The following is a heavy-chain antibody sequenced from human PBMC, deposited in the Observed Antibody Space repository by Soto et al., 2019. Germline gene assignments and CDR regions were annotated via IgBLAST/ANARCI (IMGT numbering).Heavy chain of an antibody. J-gene: IGHJ5*02. V-gene: IGHV4-4*02. CDR3: ATLPPRIELAVLPIPT. Sequence: QVQLRQSGPGLVKPSGTLSLSCAVSGGSISSTNWWSWVRQSPGKGLEWIGEIYHSGSTTYNPSLRGRVTMSVDKSNNQFSLQLRYVTAADTAVYYCATLPPRIELAVLPIPTWGQGTLVNVSA. D-gene: IGHD2-8*02. CDR2: IYHSGST. CDR1: GGSISSTNW.